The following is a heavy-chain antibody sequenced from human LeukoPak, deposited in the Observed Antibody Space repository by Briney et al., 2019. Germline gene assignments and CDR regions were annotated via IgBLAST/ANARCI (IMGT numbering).Heavy chain of an antibody. CDR3: ARDNRGWELRSAIDY. D-gene: IGHD1-26*01. J-gene: IGHJ4*02. Sequence: SETLSLTCTVSGGSVSSGSYYWCWIQQPPGKGLEWIGYIYYSGSTNYNPSLKSRVTISVDTSKNQFSLKLSSVTAADTAVYYCARDNRGWELRSAIDYWGQGTLVTVSS. CDR2: IYYSGST. V-gene: IGHV4-61*01. CDR1: GGSVSSGSYY.